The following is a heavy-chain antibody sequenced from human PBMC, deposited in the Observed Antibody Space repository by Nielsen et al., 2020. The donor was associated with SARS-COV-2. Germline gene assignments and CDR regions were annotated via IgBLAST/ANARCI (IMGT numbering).Heavy chain of an antibody. CDR1: GYTFTGYY. CDR2: INTGNGNT. D-gene: IGHD1/OR15-1a*01. CDR3: AREAGRGTLSGTERYFDF. V-gene: IGHV1-3*04. J-gene: IGHJ4*02. Sequence: ASVKVSCKASGYTFTGYYIHWVRQAPGQWLEWMGWINTGNGNTKYSQRSQGRVTFTRDTSASTAHMELASLNSEDTAIYYCAREAGRGTLSGTERYFDFWGQGTLVTVSS.